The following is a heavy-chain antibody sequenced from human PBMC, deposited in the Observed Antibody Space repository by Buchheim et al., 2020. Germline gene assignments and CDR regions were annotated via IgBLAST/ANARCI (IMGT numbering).Heavy chain of an antibody. Sequence: QVQLQQWGAGLLKPSETLSLTCAVYGGSFSGYYWSWIRQPPGKGLEWIGEINHSGSTNYNPSLKSRVTISVDTSKNQFYLKLSSVTAADTAVYYCARGKYRGYSYGNYYYGMDVWGQGTT. CDR3: ARGKYRGYSYGNYYYGMDV. CDR1: GGSFSGYY. CDR2: INHSGST. V-gene: IGHV4-34*01. D-gene: IGHD5-18*01. J-gene: IGHJ6*02.